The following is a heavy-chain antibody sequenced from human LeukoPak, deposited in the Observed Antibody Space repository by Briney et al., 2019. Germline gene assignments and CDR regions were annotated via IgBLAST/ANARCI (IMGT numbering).Heavy chain of an antibody. J-gene: IGHJ4*02. CDR1: GFTFSTFP. V-gene: IGHV3-23*01. CDR3: AKDMGLVLSTVAPFDN. D-gene: IGHD4/OR15-4a*01. Sequence: GGSLRLSCAASGFTFSTFPMSWVRQAPGKGLDWVSTLSGSGTNTYYADSVEGRFTISRDNSENTLYLQMNSLRADDTAVYYCAKDMGLVLSTVAPFDNWGQGTLVTVSS. CDR2: LSGSGTNT.